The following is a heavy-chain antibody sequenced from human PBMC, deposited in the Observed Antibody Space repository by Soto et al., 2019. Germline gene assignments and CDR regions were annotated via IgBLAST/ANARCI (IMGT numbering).Heavy chain of an antibody. Sequence: QLQLQESGPGLVKPSETLSLTCTVSGGSISSSSYYWGWIRQPPGKGLEWIGSIYYSGSTYYNPSLKSRVTISVETSKNQFSLKLSSVTAADTAVYYCARSEYPNSESYYFDYWGQGTLVTVSS. D-gene: IGHD2-21*01. CDR3: ARSEYPNSESYYFDY. V-gene: IGHV4-39*01. J-gene: IGHJ4*02. CDR2: IYYSGST. CDR1: GGSISSSSYY.